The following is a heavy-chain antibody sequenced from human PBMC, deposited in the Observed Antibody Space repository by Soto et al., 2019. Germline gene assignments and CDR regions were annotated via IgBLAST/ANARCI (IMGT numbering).Heavy chain of an antibody. J-gene: IGHJ4*02. D-gene: IGHD2-15*01. Sequence: EVQLVESGGGLVQPGGSLKLSCAASGFTFSGSAMHWVRQASGKGLEWVGRIRSKANSYATAYAASVKGRFTISIDDSKSTAYLQMNSLKTDDTAVYYCTRHRDYCSGGSCYTPDFDYWGQGTLVTVSS. CDR3: TRHRDYCSGGSCYTPDFDY. CDR2: IRSKANSYAT. V-gene: IGHV3-73*02. CDR1: GFTFSGSA.